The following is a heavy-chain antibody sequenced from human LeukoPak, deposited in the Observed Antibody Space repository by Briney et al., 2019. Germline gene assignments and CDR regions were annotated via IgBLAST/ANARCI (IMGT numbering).Heavy chain of an antibody. CDR3: SKDRGVFGVAYSLDY. D-gene: IGHD3-3*01. CDR1: GFSFSRYA. J-gene: IGHJ4*02. Sequence: GGSLRLSCAASGFSFSRYAMFWVRQAPGKGLEWVAVMSYDGSDKYYADSVKGRFTISRDNSKNTLFLQMNSLRPEDTAVYYCSKDRGVFGVAYSLDYWGQGTLVTVSS. V-gene: IGHV3-30-3*01. CDR2: MSYDGSDK.